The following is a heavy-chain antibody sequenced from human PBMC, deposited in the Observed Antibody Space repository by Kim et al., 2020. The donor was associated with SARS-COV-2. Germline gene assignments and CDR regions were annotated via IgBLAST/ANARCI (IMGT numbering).Heavy chain of an antibody. CDR3: VKVKGGYGFNYYGMDV. V-gene: IGHV3-64D*06. CDR1: GFTFSSYA. D-gene: IGHD5-12*01. J-gene: IGHJ6*02. CDR2: ISSNGGST. Sequence: GGSLRLSCSASGFTFSSYAMHWVRQAPGKGLEYVSAISSNGGSTYYADSVKGRFTISRDNSKNTLYLQMSSLRAEDTAVYYCVKVKGGYGFNYYGMDVWGQGTTVTVSS.